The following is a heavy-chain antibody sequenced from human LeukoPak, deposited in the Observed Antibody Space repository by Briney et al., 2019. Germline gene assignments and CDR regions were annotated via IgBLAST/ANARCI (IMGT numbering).Heavy chain of an antibody. J-gene: IGHJ4*02. CDR3: ARYRCGGSCQGTGDFDY. Sequence: SETLSLTCTVSGGSISSSTYYWGWIRQPPGKGLEWIGSIYYSGSTYYNQSLKSRVTMSVDTSQSQFSLKLRPVSAAGTAVYYCARYRCGGSCQGTGDFDYWGQGTLVAVSS. D-gene: IGHD2-15*01. CDR2: IYYSGST. V-gene: IGHV4-39*01. CDR1: GGSISSSTYY.